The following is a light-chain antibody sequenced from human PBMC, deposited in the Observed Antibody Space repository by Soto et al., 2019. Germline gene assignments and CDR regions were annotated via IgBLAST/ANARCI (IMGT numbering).Light chain of an antibody. CDR1: QTVSSSY. CDR2: DTS. V-gene: IGKV3-20*01. J-gene: IGKJ2*01. Sequence: EIVLTQSPGTLSLSPGERVTLSCRAGQTVSSSYFGWFQQRPGQAPRLLIYDTSYRPTGIPDRFSASGSGTDFPLTISRLEPEDFAVYYCHQYSGPPYTVGQGTKLEI. CDR3: HQYSGPPYT.